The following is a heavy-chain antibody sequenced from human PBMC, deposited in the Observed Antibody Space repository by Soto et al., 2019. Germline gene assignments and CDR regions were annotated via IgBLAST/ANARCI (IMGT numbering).Heavy chain of an antibody. CDR1: GFTFSSYA. CDR3: ARDPSYYDSSGYYYFSYFDY. Sequence: PGGSLRLSCAASGFTFSSYAMHWVRQARGKGLEWVAVISYDGSNKYYADSVKGRFTISRDNSKNTLYLQMNSLRAEDTAVYYCARDPSYYDSSGYYYFSYFDYWGQGTLVTVSS. V-gene: IGHV3-30-3*01. CDR2: ISYDGSNK. D-gene: IGHD3-22*01. J-gene: IGHJ4*02.